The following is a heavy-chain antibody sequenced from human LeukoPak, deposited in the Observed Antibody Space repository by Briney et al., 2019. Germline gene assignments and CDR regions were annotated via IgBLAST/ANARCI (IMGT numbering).Heavy chain of an antibody. D-gene: IGHD2-2*01. Sequence: KPSETLSLTCAVYGGSFSGYYWSWIRQPPGKGLEWIGEINHSGSTNYNPSLKSRVTISVDTSKNQFSLKLSSVTAADTAVYYRARGHECSSTSCSEFYYYYYMDVWGKGTTVTVSS. CDR1: GGSFSGYY. CDR2: INHSGST. J-gene: IGHJ6*03. V-gene: IGHV4-34*01. CDR3: ARGHECSSTSCSEFYYYYYMDV.